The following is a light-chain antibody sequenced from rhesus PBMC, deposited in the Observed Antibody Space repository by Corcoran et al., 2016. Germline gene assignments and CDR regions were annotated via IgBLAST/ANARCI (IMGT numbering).Light chain of an antibody. Sequence: EIVMTQSPATLSLSPGERATLSCRASQSVSTYVAWYQQKPEQAPRLLIYGASTRATGIPDSCSGSGSGTDFTLVLSSLEPENVGLYFCQQYNNCVTFGRGTKVAIK. J-gene: IGKJ2*01. CDR3: QQYNNCVT. CDR1: QSVSTY. V-gene: IGKV3S9*01. CDR2: GAS.